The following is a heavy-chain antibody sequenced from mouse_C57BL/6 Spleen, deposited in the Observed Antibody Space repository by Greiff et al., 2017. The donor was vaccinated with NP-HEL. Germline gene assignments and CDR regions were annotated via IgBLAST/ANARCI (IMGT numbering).Heavy chain of an antibody. CDR1: GYTFTSYW. D-gene: IGHD2-1*01. J-gene: IGHJ2*01. CDR3: AREFSIYDGNCDY. V-gene: IGHV1-64*01. Sequence: QVQLQQPGAELVKPGASVKLSCKASGYTFTSYWMHWVKQRPGQGLEWIGMIHPSSGSTNYNEKFKSKATLTVDKSSSTAYMQLSSLTSEDSAVYYCAREFSIYDGNCDYWGQGTTLTVSS. CDR2: IHPSSGST.